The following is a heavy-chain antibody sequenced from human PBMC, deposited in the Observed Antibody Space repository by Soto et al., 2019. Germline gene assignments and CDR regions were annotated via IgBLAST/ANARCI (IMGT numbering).Heavy chain of an antibody. Sequence: QVQLQESGPGLVKPSGTLSLTCAVSSGSISSSNWWSWVRQPPGKGLEWIGEIYHSGSTNYNPSLKSRVTISVDKSKNQFSLKLSSVTAADTAVYYCARDLGYCSGGSCYGGVFDPWGQGTLVTVSS. CDR1: SGSISSSNW. D-gene: IGHD2-15*01. J-gene: IGHJ5*02. V-gene: IGHV4-4*02. CDR2: IYHSGST. CDR3: ARDLGYCSGGSCYGGVFDP.